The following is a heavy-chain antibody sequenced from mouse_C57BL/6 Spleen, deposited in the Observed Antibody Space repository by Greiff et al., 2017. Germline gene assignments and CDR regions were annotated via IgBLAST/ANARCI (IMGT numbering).Heavy chain of an antibody. Sequence: VQLQQSGPGLVAPSQSLSITCTVSGFSLTSYAISWVRQPPGKGLEWLGVIWTGGGTNYNSALKSRLSISKDNSKSQVFLKMTSLQTDDTARYYCARSPGHGPYYFDYWGQGTTLTVSS. J-gene: IGHJ2*01. V-gene: IGHV2-9-1*01. CDR3: ARSPGHGPYYFDY. CDR2: IWTGGGT. D-gene: IGHD3-3*01. CDR1: GFSLTSYA.